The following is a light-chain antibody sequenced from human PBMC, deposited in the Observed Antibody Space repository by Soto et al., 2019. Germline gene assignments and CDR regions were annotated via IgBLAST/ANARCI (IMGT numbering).Light chain of an antibody. CDR3: EEAACLPNT. Sequence: DFQVTKSPSSVSSPPENRVTITCRASQGVSTWLAWYQQKPGKAPSLLIYTASSLQSGVPSRFRASGSGTDFTLTINGLQPEDCATYRCEEAACLPNTFGQGGRLEI. V-gene: IGKV1-12*01. J-gene: IGKJ5*01. CDR1: QGVSTW. CDR2: TAS.